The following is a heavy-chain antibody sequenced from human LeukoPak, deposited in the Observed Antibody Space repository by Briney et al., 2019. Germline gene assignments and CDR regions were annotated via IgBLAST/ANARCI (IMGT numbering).Heavy chain of an antibody. J-gene: IGHJ4*02. D-gene: IGHD3-22*01. CDR2: INPNSGGT. V-gene: IGHV1-2*02. CDR1: GYTFTGYY. Sequence: GASVKVSCKASGYTFTGYYMHWVRPAPGQGLEWMGWINPNSGGTNYAQKFQGRVTMTRDTSISTAYMELSRLRSDDTAVYYCARGVSSGYSELDYWGQGTLVTVSS. CDR3: ARGVSSGYSELDY.